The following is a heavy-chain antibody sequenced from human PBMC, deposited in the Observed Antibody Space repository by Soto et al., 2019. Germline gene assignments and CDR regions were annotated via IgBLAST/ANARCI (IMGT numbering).Heavy chain of an antibody. V-gene: IGHV1-18*01. J-gene: IGHJ5*02. CDR1: GYTFTSYG. CDR3: ARKSLSNFNWFDP. D-gene: IGHD4-4*01. CDR2: INADYGNT. Sequence: EASVKVSCKASGYTFTSYGSSWVRQAPGQGLEWMGWINADYGNTNYEQKFQGRVTMTTDTSTNTAYMELRSLRSDDTAVYYCARKSLSNFNWFDPWGQGTLVTSPQ.